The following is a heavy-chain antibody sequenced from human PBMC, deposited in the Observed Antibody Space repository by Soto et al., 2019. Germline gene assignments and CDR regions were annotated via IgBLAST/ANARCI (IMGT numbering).Heavy chain of an antibody. J-gene: IGHJ4*02. D-gene: IGHD6-13*01. CDR2: IYYMGGT. Sequence: QVQLQASGPGLVKPSETLSLTCSVSGGSISRYYWGWIRQPPGKGLEWIGHIYYMGGTSYNPSLKSRITRSVDTSKNQCSLKLSSVTAADMAVYSCARDSAARTGDYDHWGQGILVTVSS. V-gene: IGHV4-59*01. CDR1: GGSISRYY. CDR3: ARDSAARTGDYDH.